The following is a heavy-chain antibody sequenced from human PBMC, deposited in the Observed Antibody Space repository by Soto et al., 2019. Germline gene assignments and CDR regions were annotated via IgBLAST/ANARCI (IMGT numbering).Heavy chain of an antibody. V-gene: IGHV3-30*18. Sequence: QEQLVESGGGVVQPGRSLRLSCAASGFTFSSFGMHWVRQAPGKGLEWVAVISYDGRNKFYADSVTGRFTISRDNSKNTLYLQMNSLGTEDTAVYYWSKEMQSVGWFGYWGQGSLVTVSS. CDR3: SKEMQSVGWFGY. CDR2: ISYDGRNK. J-gene: IGHJ5*01. CDR1: GFTFSSFG. D-gene: IGHD1-26*01.